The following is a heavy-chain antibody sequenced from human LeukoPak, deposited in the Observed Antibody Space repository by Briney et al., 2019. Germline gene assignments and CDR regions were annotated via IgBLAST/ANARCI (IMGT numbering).Heavy chain of an antibody. Sequence: GGSLRLSCVVSGFTFSTYWMSWVRQAPGKGLEWVANIKQDGSEKYYVDSVEGRFTISRDNAKNSLYLQMNSLRAEDTAVYYCVRGLYYNFWSGFDYWGQGTLVTVSS. CDR3: VRGLYYNFWSGFDY. D-gene: IGHD3-3*01. CDR2: IKQDGSEK. CDR1: GFTFSTYW. J-gene: IGHJ4*02. V-gene: IGHV3-7*04.